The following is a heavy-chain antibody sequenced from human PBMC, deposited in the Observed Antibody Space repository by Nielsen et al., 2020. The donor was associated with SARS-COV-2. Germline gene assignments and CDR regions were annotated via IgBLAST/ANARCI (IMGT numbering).Heavy chain of an antibody. Sequence: GGSLRLSCAASGFTFSSYSMNWVRQAPGKGLEWVSYISSSSSTIYYADSVKGRFTISRDNAKNSLYLQMNSLRAEDTAVYYCASVLQGYCSGGSCPDYWGQGTLVTVSP. D-gene: IGHD2-15*01. J-gene: IGHJ4*02. CDR2: ISSSSSTI. CDR1: GFTFSSYS. CDR3: ASVLQGYCSGGSCPDY. V-gene: IGHV3-48*04.